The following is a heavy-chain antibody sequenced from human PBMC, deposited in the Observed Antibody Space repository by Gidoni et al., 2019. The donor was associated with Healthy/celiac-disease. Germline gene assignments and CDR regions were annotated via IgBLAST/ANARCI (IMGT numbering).Heavy chain of an antibody. CDR3: ARDHGYYDSSGYSESYYYYGMDV. J-gene: IGHJ6*02. V-gene: IGHV3-33*01. D-gene: IGHD3-22*01. Sequence: QVQLVESGGGVVQPGRSLRLPYAASGFNISSDGMPWVGQAPGKGLEWLSVLWYDGSNKYYADSVKCRFTISRDNSKNTLYLQMNSLRAEDTAVYYCARDHGYYDSSGYSESYYYYGMDVWGQGTTVTVSS. CDR1: GFNISSDG. CDR2: LWYDGSNK.